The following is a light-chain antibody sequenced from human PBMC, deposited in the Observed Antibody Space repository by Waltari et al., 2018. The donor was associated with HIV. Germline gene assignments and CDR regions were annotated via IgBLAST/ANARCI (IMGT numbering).Light chain of an antibody. CDR3: LLYAGSPYT. CDR1: QSVTSRF. V-gene: IGKV3-20*01. J-gene: IGKJ2*01. CDR2: TAS. Sequence: EIVLTQSPGTLSLSPGDRATLPCRASQSVTSRFLAWYQQKRGQAPRLLIHTASSRARGVPDRFSGGGSGTDFTLTISRLEPEDFALYYCLLYAGSPYTFGQGTKLEMK.